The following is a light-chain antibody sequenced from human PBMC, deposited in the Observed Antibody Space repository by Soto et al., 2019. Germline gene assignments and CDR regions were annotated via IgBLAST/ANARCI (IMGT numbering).Light chain of an antibody. CDR1: SSDVGSHKL. J-gene: IGLJ1*01. CDR3: CSNAAGSTYV. V-gene: IGLV2-23*01. Sequence: HSALTQPASVSGSPGQSITISCTGTSSDVGSHKLVSWYQQYPGKAPKLIIFEASKRPSGVSNRFSGSKSGSTASLTISGLQAEDEADYYCCSNAAGSTYVFGIGTKLTVL. CDR2: EAS.